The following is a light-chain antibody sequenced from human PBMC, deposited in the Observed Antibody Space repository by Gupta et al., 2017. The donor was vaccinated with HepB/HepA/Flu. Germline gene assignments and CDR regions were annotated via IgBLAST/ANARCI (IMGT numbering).Light chain of an antibody. CDR3: QAWDSSTVV. J-gene: IGLJ2*01. V-gene: IGLV3-1*01. Sequence: SYALSQPPSVSVSPGQTASITCSGDKLGDKSIYWNQQKPGQFPVLVIYQDTKRPAGIPDLFSGSNSGNTATLTISGTQAMDEDDYDCQAWDSSTVVFGGGTKLTVL. CDR1: KLGDKS. CDR2: QDT.